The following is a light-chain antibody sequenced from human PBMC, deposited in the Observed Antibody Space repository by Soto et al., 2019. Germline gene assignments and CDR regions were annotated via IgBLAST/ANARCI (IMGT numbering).Light chain of an antibody. CDR1: SSDVGGYNY. CDR2: DVS. V-gene: IGLV2-14*01. J-gene: IGLJ2*01. Sequence: QSVLTQPASVSGSPGQSITISCTGTSSDVGGYNYVSWCQQHPGKAPKLMIYDVSNRPSGVSNRFSGSKSGNTASLTISGLQAEDEADYYCSSYTSSSTDVVFGGGTKLTVL. CDR3: SSYTSSSTDVV.